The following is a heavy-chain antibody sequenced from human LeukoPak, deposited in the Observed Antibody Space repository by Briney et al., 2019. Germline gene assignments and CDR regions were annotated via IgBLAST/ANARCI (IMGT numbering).Heavy chain of an antibody. CDR1: GLTFSNYD. CDR3: TTNDYGGT. J-gene: IGHJ5*02. Sequence: RSGGSLRLSCAASGLTFSNYDMSWVRQAPGKGLEWVGRLRSKGDGGTTDYAAPVKGRFTISRDDSENMLYLQMYSLKTEDTAVYYCTTNDYGGTWGQGTLVTVSS. D-gene: IGHD4-23*01. CDR2: LRSKGDGGTT. V-gene: IGHV3-15*01.